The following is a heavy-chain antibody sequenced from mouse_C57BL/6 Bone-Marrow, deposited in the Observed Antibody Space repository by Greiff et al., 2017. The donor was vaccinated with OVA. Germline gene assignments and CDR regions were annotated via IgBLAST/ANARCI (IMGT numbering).Heavy chain of an antibody. Sequence: VQLQQPGAELVKPGASVKLSCKASGYTFTSYWMQWVKQRPGQGLEWIGEIDPSDSYTNYNQKFKGKATLTVATSSSTAYMPLSSLTSEDSAVYYCARSIAFITTVVATEYFDYWGQGTTLTVSS. D-gene: IGHD1-1*01. J-gene: IGHJ2*01. CDR1: GYTFTSYW. CDR2: IDPSDSYT. CDR3: ARSIAFITTVVATEYFDY. V-gene: IGHV1-50*01.